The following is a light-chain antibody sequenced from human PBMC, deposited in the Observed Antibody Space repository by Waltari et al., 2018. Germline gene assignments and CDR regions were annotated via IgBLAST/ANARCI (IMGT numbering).Light chain of an antibody. CDR2: TDS. J-gene: IGLJ3*02. Sequence: QSVLPQPPSASGSPGQRVTISCSGSRSNIGSNTVNWYQQIPGTAPKLLIYTDSQRPSGVPDRFSGSKSGTSGYLAISGLQSEDEADYYCAAWDDGLNGWVFGGRTKLTVL. V-gene: IGLV1-44*01. CDR3: AAWDDGLNGWV. CDR1: RSNIGSNT.